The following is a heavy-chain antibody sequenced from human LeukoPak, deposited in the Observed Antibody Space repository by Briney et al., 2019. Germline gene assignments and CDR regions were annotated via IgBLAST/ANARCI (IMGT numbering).Heavy chain of an antibody. D-gene: IGHD2-2*01. CDR1: GYTFTSYA. V-gene: IGHV1-3*01. J-gene: IGHJ4*02. CDR2: INAGNGNT. CDR3: ARAPKGCTTTTCYAGGVDS. Sequence: GASVKVSCKASGYTFTSYAMHWVRQAPGQRLEWMGWINAGNGNTKYSQKFQGRVTITRDTSASTAYMELSSLRSEDTAVYYCARAPKGCTTTTCYAGGVDSWGQGTLVTVSS.